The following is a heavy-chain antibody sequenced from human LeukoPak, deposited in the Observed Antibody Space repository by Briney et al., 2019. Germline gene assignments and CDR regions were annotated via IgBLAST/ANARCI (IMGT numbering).Heavy chain of an antibody. D-gene: IGHD3-10*01. CDR3: ARDRTTMIRGATVPLNYFDS. Sequence: SSVKLSCKASGYTVTSYGISWWRQAPGQGLEWRGGFDPEDGETIYAQKFQGRVTMTEDTATDTTYMELTSLKSADKAVYYCARDRTTMIRGATVPLNYFDSWGQGTLVTVSS. CDR1: GYTVTSYG. J-gene: IGHJ4*02. V-gene: IGHV1-24*01. CDR2: FDPEDGET.